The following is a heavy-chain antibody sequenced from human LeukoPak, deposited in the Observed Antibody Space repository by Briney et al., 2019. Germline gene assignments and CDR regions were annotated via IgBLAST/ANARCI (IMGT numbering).Heavy chain of an antibody. CDR2: IYSGGSS. V-gene: IGHV3-66*01. CDR1: GFTFSSYS. CDR3: ARGDPGLY. D-gene: IGHD2-21*02. J-gene: IGHJ4*02. Sequence: GGSLRLSCAASGFTFSSYSMNWVRQAPGKGLEWVSLIYSGGSSYYADSVKGRFTISRDTSKNTLYLQMNSLRAEDTAVYYCARGDPGLYWGQGTLVTVSS.